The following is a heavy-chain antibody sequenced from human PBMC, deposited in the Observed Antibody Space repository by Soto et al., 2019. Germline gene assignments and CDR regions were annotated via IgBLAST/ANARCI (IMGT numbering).Heavy chain of an antibody. Sequence: KPSETLSLTCTVSGGSMRNYFWTWIRQPPGKGLEWIGYIHYSGTTSFFPSYNPSLRSRVTISEDTSKNQFSLKLLSVTTADTAMYFCAAGEASSRNLAPYYLDFWGQGTLVTVSS. D-gene: IGHD6-13*01. J-gene: IGHJ4*02. CDR2: IHYSGTT. CDR3: AAGEASSRNLAPYYLDF. CDR1: GGSMRNYF. V-gene: IGHV4-59*01.